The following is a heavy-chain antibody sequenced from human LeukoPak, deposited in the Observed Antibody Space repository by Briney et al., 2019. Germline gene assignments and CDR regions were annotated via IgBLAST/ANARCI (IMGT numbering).Heavy chain of an antibody. Sequence: GGSLRLSCAASKFTFSSYAMSWVRQAPGTGLEWVSTISGSGGSTYYADSVKGRFTISRDNSKNTLYLQMNSLRAEDTAVYYCAKIPSDNKDYYYYMDVWGKGTTVTVSS. V-gene: IGHV3-23*01. CDR3: AKIPSDNKDYYYYMDV. CDR2: ISGSGGST. J-gene: IGHJ6*03. D-gene: IGHD2-21*01. CDR1: KFTFSSYA.